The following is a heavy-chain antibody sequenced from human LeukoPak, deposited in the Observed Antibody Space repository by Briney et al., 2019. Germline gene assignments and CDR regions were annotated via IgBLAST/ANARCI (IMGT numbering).Heavy chain of an antibody. Sequence: GSVCASSEVSGYTFTGYYMDVVPQTPGQGLEWMGWINPNSGGTNYAPKFQGRVTKTRDTSISTAYMELSRLRSDDTAVYYCASHSSGWYEYYFDYWGQGTLVTVSS. CDR3: ASHSSGWYEYYFDY. J-gene: IGHJ4*02. CDR1: GYTFTGYY. V-gene: IGHV1-2*02. D-gene: IGHD6-19*01. CDR2: INPNSGGT.